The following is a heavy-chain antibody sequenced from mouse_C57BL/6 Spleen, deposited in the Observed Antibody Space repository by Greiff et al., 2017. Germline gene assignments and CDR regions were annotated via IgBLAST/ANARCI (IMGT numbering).Heavy chain of an antibody. CDR3: ASPNWDGGAMDY. CDR1: GFTFSSYA. CDR2: ISDGGSYT. J-gene: IGHJ4*01. D-gene: IGHD4-1*01. V-gene: IGHV5-4*03. Sequence: EVKLMESGGGLVKPGGSLKLSCAASGFTFSSYAMSWVRQTPEKRLEWVATISDGGSYTYYPDNVKGRFTISRDNAKNNLYLQMSHLKSEDTAMYYCASPNWDGGAMDYWGQGTSVTVSS.